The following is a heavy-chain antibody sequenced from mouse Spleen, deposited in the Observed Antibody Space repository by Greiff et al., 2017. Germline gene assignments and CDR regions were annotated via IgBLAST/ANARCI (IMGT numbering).Heavy chain of an antibody. D-gene: IGHD2-3*01. CDR1: GYTFTSYW. CDR3: ARMGYDGYYVGY. J-gene: IGHJ2*01. Sequence: VQLQQPGAELVRPGSSVKLSCKASGYTFTSYWMHWVKQRPIQGLEWIGNIDPSDSETHYNQKFKDKATLTVDKSSSTAYMQLSSLTSEDSAVYYCARMGYDGYYVGYWGQGTTLTVSS. CDR2: IDPSDSET. V-gene: IGHV1-52*01.